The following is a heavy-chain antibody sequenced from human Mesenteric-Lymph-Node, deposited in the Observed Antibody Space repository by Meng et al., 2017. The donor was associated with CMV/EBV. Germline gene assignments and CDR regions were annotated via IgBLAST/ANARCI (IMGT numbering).Heavy chain of an antibody. CDR1: GGTFGSYT. CDR3: AGGIAAAGSRWFDP. Sequence: QVQLVQSGAEVKKPGSSVKVSCKASGGTFGSYTISWVRQAPGQGLEWMGRIIPILGIANYAQKFQGRVTITADKSTSTAYMELSSLRSEDTAVYYCAGGIAAAGSRWFDPWGQGTLVPSPQ. CDR2: IIPILGIA. V-gene: IGHV1-69*02. D-gene: IGHD6-13*01. J-gene: IGHJ5*02.